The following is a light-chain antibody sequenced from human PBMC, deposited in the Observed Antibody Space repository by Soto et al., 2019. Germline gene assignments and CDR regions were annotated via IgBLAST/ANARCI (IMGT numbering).Light chain of an antibody. CDR1: QSVNNN. CDR3: QQRSNWPIT. CDR2: GAS. J-gene: IGKJ5*01. Sequence: EIVMTQSPATLSVSPGERVTLSCRASQSVNNNLAWYQQKPGQAPRLLIYGASTRATGIPARFSGSGSGTDFTLTISSLEPEDFAVYYCQQRSNWPITFGQGTRLEIK. V-gene: IGKV3-15*01.